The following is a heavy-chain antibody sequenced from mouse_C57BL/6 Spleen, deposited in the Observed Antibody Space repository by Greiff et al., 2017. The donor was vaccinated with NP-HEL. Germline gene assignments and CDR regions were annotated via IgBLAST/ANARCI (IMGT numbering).Heavy chain of an antibody. CDR3: ARGVFTTGGWYFDV. Sequence: EVQLQQSGPELVKPGASVKIPCKASGYTFTDYNMDWVKQSHGKSLEWIGDINPNNGGTIYNQKFKGKATLTVDKSSSTAYMELRSLTSEDTAVYYCARGVFTTGGWYFDVWGTGTTVTVSS. V-gene: IGHV1-18*01. J-gene: IGHJ1*03. CDR2: INPNNGGT. CDR1: GYTFTDYN. D-gene: IGHD1-1*01.